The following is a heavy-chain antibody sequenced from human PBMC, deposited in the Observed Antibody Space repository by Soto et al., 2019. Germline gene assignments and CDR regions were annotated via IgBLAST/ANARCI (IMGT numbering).Heavy chain of an antibody. CDR1: GFSFSSGGVG. D-gene: IGHD1-1*01. J-gene: IGHJ6*02. CDR2: IHWDGDI. Sequence: QIALKESGPTLVKPTQTLTLTCTFSGFSFSSGGVGVGWLRQPPGKALEWLALIHWDGDIYYSPSLKTRLTITKASSRDQIVLTMTNMDPADTATYYCAHRLSKPTPNFYYYRGMDVWGHGTTVTVS. V-gene: IGHV2-5*02. CDR3: AHRLSKPTPNFYYYRGMDV.